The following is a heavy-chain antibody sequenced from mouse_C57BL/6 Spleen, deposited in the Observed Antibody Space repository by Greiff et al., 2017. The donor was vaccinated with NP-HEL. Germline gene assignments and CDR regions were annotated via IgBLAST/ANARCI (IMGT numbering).Heavy chain of an antibody. J-gene: IGHJ1*03. Sequence: VQLPQSGAELVKPGASVKLSCKASGYTFTSYWMHWVKQRPGRGLEWIGRIDPNSGGSKSNEKFKSKAALTVDKPSSPAYMERMSLTSEASAVYDGAGRWGYYYGSSYGYFDVWGTGTTVTVSS. CDR1: GYTFTSYW. V-gene: IGHV1-72*01. CDR3: AGRWGYYYGSSYGYFDV. CDR2: IDPNSGGS. D-gene: IGHD1-1*01.